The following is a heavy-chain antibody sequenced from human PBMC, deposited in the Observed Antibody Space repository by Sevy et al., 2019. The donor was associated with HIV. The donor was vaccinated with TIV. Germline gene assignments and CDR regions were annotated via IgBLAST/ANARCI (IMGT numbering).Heavy chain of an antibody. V-gene: IGHV3-23*01. Sequence: GGSLRLSCAASGFTFSSYGMSWVRQAPGKGLEWVSVISDIGNTYYADSVKGRFTMSRDNSKNTRYLQMNRLRAEDTAVHYWAKCQAALPGYDYGVDVWGQGTTVTVSS. CDR2: ISDIGNT. CDR3: AKCQAALPGYDYGVDV. CDR1: GFTFSSYG. J-gene: IGHJ6*02. D-gene: IGHD6-13*01.